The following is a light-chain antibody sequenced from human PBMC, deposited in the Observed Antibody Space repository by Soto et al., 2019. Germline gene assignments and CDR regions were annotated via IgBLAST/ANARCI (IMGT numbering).Light chain of an antibody. V-gene: IGKV1-27*01. CDR3: QKYNSASFT. CDR1: QGITHY. Sequence: DIQMTQSPSSLSASVGDRVTITCRASQGITHYLAWYQQKPGKVPKLLIYAASTLQSGVPSRFSGSGSGTDFTLTISSLQPEDVATYYCQKYNSASFTFGPGTKVDIK. CDR2: AAS. J-gene: IGKJ3*01.